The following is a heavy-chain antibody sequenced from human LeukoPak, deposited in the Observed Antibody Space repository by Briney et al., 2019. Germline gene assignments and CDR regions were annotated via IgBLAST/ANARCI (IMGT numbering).Heavy chain of an antibody. CDR2: INSDGSST. V-gene: IGHV3-74*01. J-gene: IGHJ6*02. Sequence: GGSLRLSCAASGFTFSSSWMHWVRQAPGKGLVWVSYINSDGSSTTYADSVEGRFTISRDNAKNTLYLQMNSLRAEDTAVYYCARDGSYAMDAWGQGTTVTVSS. CDR1: GFTFSSSW. D-gene: IGHD1-26*01. CDR3: ARDGSYAMDA.